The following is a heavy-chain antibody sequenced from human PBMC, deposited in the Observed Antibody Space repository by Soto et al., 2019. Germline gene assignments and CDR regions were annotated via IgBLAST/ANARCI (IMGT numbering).Heavy chain of an antibody. D-gene: IGHD2-21*01. J-gene: IGHJ3*02. CDR2: ISSDGSST. CDR1: GFTFSRYY. Sequence: EVQLVESGGGFVPPGGSLRLSCAASGFTFSRYYMHWVHQAPGKGLVWVSRISSDGSSTSYADSVKGRFTISRDNAKNTLSLQVNSLRAEDTAVYYCARAGVNHAFDTWGQGTMVTVSS. CDR3: ARAGVNHAFDT. V-gene: IGHV3-74*01.